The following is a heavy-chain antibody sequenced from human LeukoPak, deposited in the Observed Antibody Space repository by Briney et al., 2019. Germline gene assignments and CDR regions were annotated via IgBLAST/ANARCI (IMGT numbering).Heavy chain of an antibody. CDR1: GFTFSSYA. V-gene: IGHV3-48*03. D-gene: IGHD2-2*01. CDR2: ISSSGSTI. CDR3: ARDAYCSSTSCLQAYPYYYYGMDV. J-gene: IGHJ6*02. Sequence: PGGSLRLSCAASGFTFSSYAMSWVRQAPGKGLEWVSYISSSGSTIYYADSVKGRFTISRDNAKNSLYLQMNSLSAEDTAVYYCARDAYCSSTSCLQAYPYYYYGMDVWGQGTTVTVSS.